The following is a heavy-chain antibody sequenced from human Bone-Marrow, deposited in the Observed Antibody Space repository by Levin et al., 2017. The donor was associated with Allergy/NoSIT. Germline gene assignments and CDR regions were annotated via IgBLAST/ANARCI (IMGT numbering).Heavy chain of an antibody. CDR3: ARDRLASLYYYSMDV. Sequence: TSETLSLTCSVSGGSISSGRYYFTWVRQSAGKGLEWIGRIYTTGSTNYNPSLESRVTISRDTFKKEVYLTLSSVTAADTAVYYCARDRLASLYYYSMDVWGRWTTVIVSS. V-gene: IGHV4-61*02. CDR1: GGSISSGRYY. CDR2: IYTTGST. J-gene: IGHJ6*03.